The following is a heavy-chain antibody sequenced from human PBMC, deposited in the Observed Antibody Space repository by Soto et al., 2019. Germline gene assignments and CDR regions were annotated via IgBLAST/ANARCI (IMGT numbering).Heavy chain of an antibody. Sequence: GGSLRLSCAASGFTFSSYAMSWVRQAPGKGLEWVSAISGSGGSTYYADSVKGRFTISRDNSKNTLYLQMNSLRAEDTAVYYCAKVPTGYYDSSGYYLVAFDYWGQGTLVTVSS. J-gene: IGHJ4*02. CDR3: AKVPTGYYDSSGYYLVAFDY. D-gene: IGHD3-22*01. CDR1: GFTFSSYA. CDR2: ISGSGGST. V-gene: IGHV3-23*01.